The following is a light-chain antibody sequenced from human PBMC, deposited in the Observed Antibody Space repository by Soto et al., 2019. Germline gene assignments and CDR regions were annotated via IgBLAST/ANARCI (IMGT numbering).Light chain of an antibody. CDR1: QSISSW. J-gene: IGKJ1*01. CDR2: KAS. Sequence: DIQMTQSPSTLSASVGDRVTITCRASQSISSWLAWYQQKPGKAPKLLIYKASSLKSGVPSRFSGSGSGTEFTLTISSLLPDDFATYYCQHYNSYSEAFGQVTK. V-gene: IGKV1-5*03. CDR3: QHYNSYSEA.